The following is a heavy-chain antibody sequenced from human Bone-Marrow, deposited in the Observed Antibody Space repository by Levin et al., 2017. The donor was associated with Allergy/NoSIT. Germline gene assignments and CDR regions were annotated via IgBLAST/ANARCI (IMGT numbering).Heavy chain of an antibody. CDR1: GFTFSSYA. J-gene: IGHJ4*02. CDR3: ARDLSWYGFDY. D-gene: IGHD6-13*01. CDR2: ISYDGSYE. V-gene: IGHV3-30*04. Sequence: PGGSLRLSCAASGFTFSSYAMHWVRQSPGKGLEWVAIISYDGSYEYYADSVRGRFTISRDNSKNTLYLQMNSLTTEDTAIYYCARDLSWYGFDYWGQGTLVTV.